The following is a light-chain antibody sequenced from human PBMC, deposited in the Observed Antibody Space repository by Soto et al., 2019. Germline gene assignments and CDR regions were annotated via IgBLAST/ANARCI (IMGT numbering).Light chain of an antibody. V-gene: IGLV2-11*01. J-gene: IGLJ1*01. CDR2: DVN. CDR3: CSYAGSSYV. Sequence: QSALTQPASVSGSPGQSITISCTGSSSDIGAYNYVSWFQQYPGKAPKLMICDVNKRPSGVPDRFSGSKSGNTASLTISGLQAEDEADYYCCSYAGSSYVFGTGTKVTVL. CDR1: SSDIGAYNY.